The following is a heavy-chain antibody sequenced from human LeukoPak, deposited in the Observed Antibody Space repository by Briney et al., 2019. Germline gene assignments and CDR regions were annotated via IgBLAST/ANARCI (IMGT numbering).Heavy chain of an antibody. CDR1: GGSFSGYY. V-gene: IGHV4-34*01. D-gene: IGHD5-18*01. CDR2: INHSGST. J-gene: IGHJ4*02. Sequence: SETLSLTCAVYGGSFSGYYSSWIRQPPGKGLEWIGEINHSGSTNYNPSLKSRVTISVDTSKNQFSLKLSSVIAADTAVYYCARGGGYSYGYPFDYWGQGTLVTVSS. CDR3: ARGGGYSYGYPFDY.